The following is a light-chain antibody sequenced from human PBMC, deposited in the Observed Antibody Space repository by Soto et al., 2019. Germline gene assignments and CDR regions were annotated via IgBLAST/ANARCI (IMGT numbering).Light chain of an antibody. J-gene: IGLJ1*01. CDR3: QSYDSSLSGSGV. CDR2: GNS. Sequence: QSALTQPPSVSRAPGQRVTISCTGSSSNIGAGYDVHWYQQLPGTAPKLLIYGNSNRPSGVPDRFSGSKSGTSASLAITGLQAEDEADYYCQSYDSSLSGSGVFGTGTKVTVL. CDR1: SSNIGAGYD. V-gene: IGLV1-40*01.